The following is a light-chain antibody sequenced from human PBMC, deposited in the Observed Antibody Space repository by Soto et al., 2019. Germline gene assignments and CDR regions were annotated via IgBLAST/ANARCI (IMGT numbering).Light chain of an antibody. V-gene: IGLV2-8*01. J-gene: IGLJ2*01. CDR2: EVN. CDR1: RSDVGGYNF. CDR3: SSYAGNNNFVV. Sequence: QSVLTQPPSASGSPGQSVTISCTGTRSDVGGYNFVSWFQQNPGKAPRLMIYEVNKRPSGVPDRFSGSKSGDTASLTVSGLQADDEADYYCSSYAGNNNFVVFGGGTKLTVL.